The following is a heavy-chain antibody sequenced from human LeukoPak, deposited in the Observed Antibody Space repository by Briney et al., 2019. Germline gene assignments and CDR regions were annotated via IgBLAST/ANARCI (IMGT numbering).Heavy chain of an antibody. Sequence: PWETLSLTCTVSGGSISNGNYYWGWIRQPPGKGLEWIGSIYYSGSTYYNPSLKSRVTISLDTSKNQFSLRLSSVTAADTAMYYCARDATLQPWLFWGQGTLVTVSS. CDR2: IYYSGST. V-gene: IGHV4-39*07. J-gene: IGHJ4*02. CDR3: ARDATLQPWLF. CDR1: GGSISNGNYY. D-gene: IGHD3-22*01.